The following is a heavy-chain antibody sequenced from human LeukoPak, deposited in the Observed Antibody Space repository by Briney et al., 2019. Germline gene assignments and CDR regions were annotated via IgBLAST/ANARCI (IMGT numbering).Heavy chain of an antibody. CDR3: TTDPDYYDSSGQVY. D-gene: IGHD3-22*01. Sequence: GGSLRLSCAASGFTFSNVWMNWVRQAPGKGLEWVGRIKSNSDGGTTECAAPVKGRFSISRDDSKNTLYLQMNSLKTEDTAVYYCTTDPDYYDSSGQVYWGQGTLVTVSS. CDR2: IKSNSDGGTT. V-gene: IGHV3-15*07. J-gene: IGHJ4*02. CDR1: GFTFSNVW.